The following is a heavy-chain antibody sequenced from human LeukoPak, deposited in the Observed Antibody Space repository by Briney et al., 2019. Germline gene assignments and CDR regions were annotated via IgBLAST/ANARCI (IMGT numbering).Heavy chain of an antibody. D-gene: IGHD3-22*01. J-gene: IGHJ4*02. CDR2: INTNTGNP. V-gene: IGHV7-4-1*02. Sequence: ASVKVSCKASGYTFTSYDINWVRQAPGQGLEWMGWINTNTGNPTYAQGFTGRFVFSLDTSVSTAYLQISSLKAEDTAVYYCAREGGRGYYYDSSGFDYWGQGTLVTVSS. CDR3: AREGGRGYYYDSSGFDY. CDR1: GYTFTSYD.